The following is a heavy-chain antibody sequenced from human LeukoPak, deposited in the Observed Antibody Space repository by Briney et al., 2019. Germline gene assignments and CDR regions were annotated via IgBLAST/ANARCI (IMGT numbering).Heavy chain of an antibody. CDR2: IYYSGST. Sequence: SETLSLTCAVYGGSFSSYYWSWIRQPPGKGLEWIGYIYYSGSTNYNPSLKSRVTISVDTSKNQFSLKLSSVTAADTAVYYCARGNYYDSSTYYRAFDIWGQGTMVTVSS. D-gene: IGHD3-22*01. V-gene: IGHV4-59*01. J-gene: IGHJ3*02. CDR3: ARGNYYDSSTYYRAFDI. CDR1: GGSFSSYY.